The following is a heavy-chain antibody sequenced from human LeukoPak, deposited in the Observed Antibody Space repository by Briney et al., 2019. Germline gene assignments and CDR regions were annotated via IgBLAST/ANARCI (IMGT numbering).Heavy chain of an antibody. J-gene: IGHJ5*02. CDR1: GGTFSSYV. CDR3: ALNIAARPGYFDP. CDR2: IIPHFGTA. V-gene: IGHV1-69*13. D-gene: IGHD6-6*01. Sequence: SVKVSCKASGGTFSSYVISWVRQAPGQGLGWMGGIIPHFGTANCAQKFQGRVTITADEPTSTAYMELSNLTSADTAVYYCALNIAARPGYFDPWGQGTLVTVSS.